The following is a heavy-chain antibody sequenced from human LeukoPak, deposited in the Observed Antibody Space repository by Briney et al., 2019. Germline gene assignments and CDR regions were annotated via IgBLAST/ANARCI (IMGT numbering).Heavy chain of an antibody. J-gene: IGHJ4*02. CDR1: GGSISSYY. CDR2: IYYSGST. D-gene: IGHD6-19*01. V-gene: IGHV4-59*01. CDR3: ARGVSSGWYPTLDY. Sequence: PSETLSLTCTVSGGSISSYYWSWIRQPPGKGLEWIGYIYYSGSTNYNPSLKSRVTISVDTSKNQFSLKLSSVTAADTAVYYCARGVSSGWYPTLDYWGQGTLVTVSS.